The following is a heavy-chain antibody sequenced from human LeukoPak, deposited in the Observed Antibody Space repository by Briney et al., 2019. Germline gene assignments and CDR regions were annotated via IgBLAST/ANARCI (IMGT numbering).Heavy chain of an antibody. CDR3: AKGAYGSGTYGAHDY. CDR2: ISGTGDTT. Sequence: TGGSLRLSCAASGFTFISYDMSWVRQAPGKGLEWVSTISGTGDTTYYADSVKGRFTISRDNSKNTLYLQMNSVRVEDTAVYYCAKGAYGSGTYGAHDYWGQGTLVTVSS. J-gene: IGHJ4*02. D-gene: IGHD3-10*01. CDR1: GFTFISYD. V-gene: IGHV3-23*01.